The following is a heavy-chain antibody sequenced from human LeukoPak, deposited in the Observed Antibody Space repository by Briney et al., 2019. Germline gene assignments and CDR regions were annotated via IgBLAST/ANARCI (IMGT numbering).Heavy chain of an antibody. CDR3: ARGGWYYYDSSGYYYGNWFDP. CDR1: GGSISSYY. Sequence: PSETLSLTCTVSGGSISSYYWSWIRQPPGKGLEWIGYIYYSGSTNYNPSLKSRVTISVDTSKNQFSLKLSSVTAADTAVYYCARGGWYYYDSSGYYYGNWFDPWGQGTLVTVSS. V-gene: IGHV4-59*01. J-gene: IGHJ5*02. CDR2: IYYSGST. D-gene: IGHD3-22*01.